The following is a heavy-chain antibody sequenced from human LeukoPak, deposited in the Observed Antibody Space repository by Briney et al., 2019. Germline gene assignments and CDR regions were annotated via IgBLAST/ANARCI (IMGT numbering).Heavy chain of an antibody. J-gene: IGHJ4*02. Sequence: PGGSLRLSCAASGFTFSDYYMSWIRQAPGKGLEWVGRIKSKTDGGATDYAAPVKGRFIIPRDDSKNTLYLQMNSLKTEDTAVYYCTQGVGGRPDHWGQGTLVTVSS. D-gene: IGHD1-26*01. CDR3: TQGVGGRPDH. CDR1: GFTFSDYY. V-gene: IGHV3-15*01. CDR2: IKSKTDGGAT.